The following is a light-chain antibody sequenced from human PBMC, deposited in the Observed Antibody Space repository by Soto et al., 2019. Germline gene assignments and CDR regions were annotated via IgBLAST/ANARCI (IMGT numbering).Light chain of an antibody. CDR1: RDIGND. CDR3: LHDYTLPRT. J-gene: IGKJ1*01. CDR2: AAS. Sequence: IQMTQSPLSLSASVGDRVIITCRASRDIGNDLGWYQQKPGKAPKLLIFAASTLHSEVPSRFSGSGSGTVFTLTISSLHPEDFATYFCLHDYTLPRTFGQGT. V-gene: IGKV1-6*01.